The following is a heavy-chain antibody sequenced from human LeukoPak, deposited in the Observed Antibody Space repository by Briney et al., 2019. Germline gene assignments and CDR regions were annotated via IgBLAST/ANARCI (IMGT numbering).Heavy chain of an antibody. Sequence: SSETLSLTCNVSGASINSYYWSWIRQSPGQGLEWIGYIWPSGSTNYNPSLSGRVAISLDKSRNHFTLMVTAVTAADTAFYYCARKGPEHLPTYFDHWGRGILVTVSS. J-gene: IGHJ4*02. CDR3: ARKGPEHLPTYFDH. CDR2: IWPSGST. V-gene: IGHV4-4*08. CDR1: GASINSYY. D-gene: IGHD2-21*01.